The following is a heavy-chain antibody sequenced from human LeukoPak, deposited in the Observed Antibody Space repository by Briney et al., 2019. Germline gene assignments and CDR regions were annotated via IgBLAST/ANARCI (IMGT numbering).Heavy chain of an antibody. Sequence: SETLSLTCTVSGGSISSGGYYWSWIRQHPGKGLEWIGYIYYSGSTYYNPSLESRVTISVDTSKNQFSLKLSSVTAADTAVYYCAREVRRSLTGYYYGFDPWGQGTLVTVSS. CDR3: AREVRRSLTGYYYGFDP. CDR2: IYYSGST. CDR1: GGSISSGGYY. D-gene: IGHD3-9*01. J-gene: IGHJ5*02. V-gene: IGHV4-31*03.